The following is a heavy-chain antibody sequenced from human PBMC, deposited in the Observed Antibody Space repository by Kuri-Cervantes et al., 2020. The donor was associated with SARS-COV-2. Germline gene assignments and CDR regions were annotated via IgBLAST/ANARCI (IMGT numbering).Heavy chain of an antibody. CDR3: ARDRPSNYYGSGSSLDAFDI. D-gene: IGHD3-10*01. CDR1: GFTFGSYS. CDR2: ISSSSSYI. V-gene: IGHV3-21*01. J-gene: IGHJ3*02. Sequence: LSLICAASGFTFGSYSMNWVRQAPGKGLEWVSSISSSSSYIYYADSVKGRLTISRDNAKNSLYLQMNSLRAEDTAVYYCARDRPSNYYGSGSSLDAFDIWGQGTMVTVSS.